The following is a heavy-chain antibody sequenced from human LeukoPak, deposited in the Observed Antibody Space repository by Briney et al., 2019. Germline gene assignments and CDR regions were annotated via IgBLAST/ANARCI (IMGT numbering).Heavy chain of an antibody. CDR1: GYRFDIYW. J-gene: IGHJ3*01. D-gene: IGHD3-16*01. CDR2: IYPGDSDT. CDR3: ARRRLAQESIRPGIDAFDV. V-gene: IGHV5-51*01. Sequence: VESLKISCHGSGYRFDIYWIAWVRQMPGKGLEFIGFIYPGDSDTRYSPSFQCQVTIAADKSISTAYLHLKASDTAIYYCARRRLAQESIRPGIDAFDVWGQGTVVTVSA.